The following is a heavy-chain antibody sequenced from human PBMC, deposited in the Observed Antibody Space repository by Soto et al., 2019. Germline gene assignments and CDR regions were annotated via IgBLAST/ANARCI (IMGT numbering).Heavy chain of an antibody. CDR1: GFTFTSYW. V-gene: IGHV3-7*01. Sequence: WSLRLSCVASGFTFTSYWMSWVRQAPGKGLEWVANIKGDGSEKRYVDSVKGRLTISRDKDKNSVYLQMNSLRVEDTALYYCGRDEVRNGVGVWGQGTTVTVSS. CDR2: IKGDGSEK. CDR3: GRDEVRNGVGV. J-gene: IGHJ6*02.